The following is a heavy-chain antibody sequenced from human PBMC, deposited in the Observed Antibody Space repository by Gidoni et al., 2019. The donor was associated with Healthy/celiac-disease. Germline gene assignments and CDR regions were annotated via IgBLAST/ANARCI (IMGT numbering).Heavy chain of an antibody. CDR1: GGSISSGSYY. CDR2: ISTSGST. J-gene: IGHJ4*02. D-gene: IGHD5-18*01. Sequence: QVQLQESGPGLVKPSQTLSLTCTVSGGSISSGSYYWSWIRQPAGKGLEWIGRISTSGSTNYNPSLKSRVTISVDTSKNQFSLKLSSVTAADTAVYYCARENSYGFNRGQRAIDYWGQGTLVTVSS. V-gene: IGHV4-61*02. CDR3: ARENSYGFNRGQRAIDY.